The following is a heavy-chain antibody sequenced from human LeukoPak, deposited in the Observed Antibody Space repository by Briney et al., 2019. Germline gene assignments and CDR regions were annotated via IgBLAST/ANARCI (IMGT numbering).Heavy chain of an antibody. J-gene: IGHJ4*02. CDR2: INYDWSIT. V-gene: IGHV3-74*01. Sequence: GGSLSLSCGASGFLLSSLLEHCARQAPGKGLVWVSRINYDWSITSYADSVKGRFTISRDKAKNTVYLQMNSRIAEDTAVYYCARGVGGNRDYWGQGTLVTVSS. CDR1: GFLLSSLL. D-gene: IGHD4-23*01. CDR3: ARGVGGNRDY.